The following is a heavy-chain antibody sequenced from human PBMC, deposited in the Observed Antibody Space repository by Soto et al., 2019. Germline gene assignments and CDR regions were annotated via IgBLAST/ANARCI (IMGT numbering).Heavy chain of an antibody. CDR2: IYWDDDK. CDR3: VHRTSFEAFNM. CDR1: GFSLSTSGVG. Sequence: QITLKESGPTLVKPTQTLTLACTFSGFSLSTSGVGVGWIRQPPGKALECLAFIYWDDDKRYSPSLKSRLSITKDTSKNQVVLTMTNMDPVDTATYYCVHRTSFEAFNMWGQGTMVTVSS. J-gene: IGHJ3*02. V-gene: IGHV2-5*02.